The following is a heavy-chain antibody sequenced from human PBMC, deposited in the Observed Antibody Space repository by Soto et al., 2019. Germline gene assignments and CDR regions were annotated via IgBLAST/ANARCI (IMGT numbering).Heavy chain of an antibody. V-gene: IGHV1-8*01. CDR1: GYTFTSYD. CDR3: AREDYSSSRGGYYYYGMDV. CDR2: MNPNSGNT. J-gene: IGHJ6*02. Sequence: ASVKVSCKASGYTFTSYDINWVRQATGQGLEWMGWMNPNSGNTGYAQKFQGRVTMTRNTSISTAYMELSSLRSEDTAVYYCAREDYSSSRGGYYYYGMDVWRQGTTVTVSS. D-gene: IGHD6-13*01.